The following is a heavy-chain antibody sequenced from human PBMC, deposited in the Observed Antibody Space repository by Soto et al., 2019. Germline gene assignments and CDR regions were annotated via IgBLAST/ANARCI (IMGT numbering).Heavy chain of an antibody. Sequence: ASVKVSCKVSGYTFTGYYMHWVRQAPGQGLEWMGWINPNSGGTNYAQKFQGRVTMTRDTSISTAYMELSRLRSDDTAVYYCARGFDYEARNAFDIWGQGTMVTVSS. J-gene: IGHJ3*02. V-gene: IGHV1-2*02. CDR3: ARGFDYEARNAFDI. CDR2: INPNSGGT. D-gene: IGHD4-17*01. CDR1: GYTFTGYY.